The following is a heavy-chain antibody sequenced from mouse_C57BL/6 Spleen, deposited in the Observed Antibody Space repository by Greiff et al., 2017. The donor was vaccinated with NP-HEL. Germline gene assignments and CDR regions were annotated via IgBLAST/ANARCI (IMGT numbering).Heavy chain of an antibody. J-gene: IGHJ4*01. D-gene: IGHD1-1*01. CDR3: TRDFYYYGSSPYAMDY. CDR2: ISSGGDYI. CDR1: GFTFSSYA. V-gene: IGHV5-9-1*02. Sequence: EVKLVESGEGLVKPGGSLKLSCAASGFTFSSYAMSWVRQTPEKRLEWVAYISSGGDYIYYADTVKGRFTISRDNARYTLYLQMSSLKSEDTAMYYCTRDFYYYGSSPYAMDYWGQGTSVTVSS.